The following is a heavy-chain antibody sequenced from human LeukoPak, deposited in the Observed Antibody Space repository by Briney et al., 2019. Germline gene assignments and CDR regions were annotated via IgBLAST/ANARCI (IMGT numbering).Heavy chain of an antibody. CDR1: ELNFKTHA. CDR2: LSFDASGT. CDR3: ARDLQEISSFYFDY. V-gene: IGHV3-30*04. J-gene: IGHJ4*02. Sequence: GTSLRLSCLVSELNFKTHAMHWVRQAPGKGLEWVAGLSFDASGTNYADSVKGRFTISRDNSENTLYLQMHSLRPEDTAVYFCARDLQEISSFYFDYWGQGSLVTVSS. D-gene: IGHD5-24*01.